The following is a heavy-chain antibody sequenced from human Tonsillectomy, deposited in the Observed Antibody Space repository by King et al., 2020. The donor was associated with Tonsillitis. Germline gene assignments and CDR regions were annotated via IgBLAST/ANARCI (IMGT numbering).Heavy chain of an antibody. D-gene: IGHD1-1*01. J-gene: IGHJ4*02. CDR1: GFTFADYA. V-gene: IGHV3-9*01. CDR3: AKDIALTTFRYLDF. Sequence: VQLVESGGGLVQPGRSLRLSCAASGFTFADYAMHWVRQAPGKGLEWVSGISWDSGSIGYADSVKGRFTISRDNAKNSLYLQMNSLRPEDTALYYCAKDIALTTFRYLDFWGQGTLVTVSS. CDR2: ISWDSGSI.